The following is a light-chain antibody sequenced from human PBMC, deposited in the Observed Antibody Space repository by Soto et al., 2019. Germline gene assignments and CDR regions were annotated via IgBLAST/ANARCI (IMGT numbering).Light chain of an antibody. Sequence: QSVLTQPPSVSGAPGQRVSISCTGSSSNIGAGYDVHWYQHLPGTAPKLLIYANNNRPSGVPDRFSGSKSGTSASLAITGLQAEDEADYYCQSYDSSRSPLYVFGTGTKFTVL. J-gene: IGLJ1*01. CDR3: QSYDSSRSPLYV. V-gene: IGLV1-40*01. CDR1: SSNIGAGYD. CDR2: ANN.